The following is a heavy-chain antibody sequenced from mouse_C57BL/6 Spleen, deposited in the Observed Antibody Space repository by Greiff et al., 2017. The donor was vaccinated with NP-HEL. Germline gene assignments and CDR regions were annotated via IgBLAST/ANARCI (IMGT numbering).Heavy chain of an antibody. Sequence: VQLVESGAELVRPGASVTLSCKASGYTFTDYEMHWVKQTPVHGLEWIGAIDPETGGTAYNQKFKGKAILTADKSSSTAYMELRSLTSEDSAVYYCTRYGGTVSWFAYWGQGTLVTVSA. CDR1: GYTFTDYE. V-gene: IGHV1-15*01. CDR2: IDPETGGT. CDR3: TRYGGTVSWFAY. J-gene: IGHJ3*01. D-gene: IGHD1-1*01.